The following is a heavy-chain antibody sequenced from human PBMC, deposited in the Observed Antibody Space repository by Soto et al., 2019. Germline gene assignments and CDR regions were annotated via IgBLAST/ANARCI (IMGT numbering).Heavy chain of an antibody. D-gene: IGHD3-3*01. J-gene: IGHJ6*02. CDR3: AKERFWSCYYLSNYYGMDV. CDR1: GFTFSDHY. Sequence: EVQLVESGGGLVQPGGSLRLSCAASGFTFSDHYMDWVRQAPGKGLEWVGRTRNKANSYTTEYAASVKGRFTISKDESKNSLYLQMNSLETEDTVVYYCAKERFWSCYYLSNYYGMDVWGQGTTVSVSS. CDR2: TRNKANSYTT. V-gene: IGHV3-72*01.